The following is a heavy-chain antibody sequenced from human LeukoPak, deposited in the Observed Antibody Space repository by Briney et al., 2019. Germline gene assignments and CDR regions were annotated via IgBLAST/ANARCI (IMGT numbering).Heavy chain of an antibody. CDR1: GGSISNYY. J-gene: IGHJ3*02. CDR3: ARDLGYSGSYGAFDI. D-gene: IGHD1-26*01. V-gene: IGHV4-59*01. Sequence: SETLSLTCTVFGGSISNYYWSWIRQPPGKGLEWIGYIHYSGSTNYNPSLKSRVTISVDTSKNQFSLKLSSVTAADTAVYYCARDLGYSGSYGAFDIWGQGTMVTVSS. CDR2: IHYSGST.